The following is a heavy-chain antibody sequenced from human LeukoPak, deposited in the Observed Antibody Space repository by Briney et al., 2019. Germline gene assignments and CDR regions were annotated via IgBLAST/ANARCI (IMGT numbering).Heavy chain of an antibody. D-gene: IGHD2-2*02. V-gene: IGHV3-23*01. CDR2: ISGSGGST. Sequence: GGSLRLSCAASGFTFSSYAMSWVRQAPGKGLEWVSAISGSGGSTYYADSVKGRFTISRDNSKNTPYLQMNSLAAADTAMYFCAKASVAIPQYCNSWGQGTLVTVSS. CDR3: AKASVAIPQYCNS. J-gene: IGHJ5*02. CDR1: GFTFSSYA.